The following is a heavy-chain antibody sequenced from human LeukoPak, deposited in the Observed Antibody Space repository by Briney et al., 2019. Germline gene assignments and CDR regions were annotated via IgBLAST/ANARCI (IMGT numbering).Heavy chain of an antibody. V-gene: IGHV3-9*01. CDR3: AKEGLVLRFLEWLDP. Sequence: PGRSLRLSCAASGFTFDDYAMHWVRQAPGKGLEWVSGISWNSGSIGYADSEKGRFTISRDNAKNSLYLQMNSLRAEDTALYYCAKEGLVLRFLEWLDPWGQGTLVTVSS. CDR2: ISWNSGSI. D-gene: IGHD3-3*01. CDR1: GFTFDDYA. J-gene: IGHJ5*02.